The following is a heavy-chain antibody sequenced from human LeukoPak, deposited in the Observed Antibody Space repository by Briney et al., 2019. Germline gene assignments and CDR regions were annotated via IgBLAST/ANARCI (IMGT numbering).Heavy chain of an antibody. V-gene: IGHV3-48*04. D-gene: IGHD1-26*01. CDR2: ISSSSSTI. CDR3: ARDRGGSYSAIDY. J-gene: IGHJ4*02. CDR1: GFTFSSYA. Sequence: GGSLRLSCAASGFTFSSYAMSWVRQAPGKGLEWVSFISSSSSTIYYADSVKGRFTISRDNAKNSLYLQMNSLRAEDTAVYYCARDRGGSYSAIDYWGQGTLVTVSS.